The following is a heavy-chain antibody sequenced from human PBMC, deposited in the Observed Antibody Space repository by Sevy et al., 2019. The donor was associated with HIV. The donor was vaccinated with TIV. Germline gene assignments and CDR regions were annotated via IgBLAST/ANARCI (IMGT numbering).Heavy chain of an antibody. Sequence: GGSLRLSCAASGFIFSTYGIHWVRQAPGKGLEWGAVISYDGGEKDYADSVRGRFTISRDNSKNTLYLQMNSLRVEDTAIYYCAKMQGGSYNYYGMDVWGQGTTVTVSS. CDR1: GFIFSTYG. J-gene: IGHJ6*02. CDR3: AKMQGGSYNYYGMDV. D-gene: IGHD1-26*01. V-gene: IGHV3-30*18. CDR2: ISYDGGEK.